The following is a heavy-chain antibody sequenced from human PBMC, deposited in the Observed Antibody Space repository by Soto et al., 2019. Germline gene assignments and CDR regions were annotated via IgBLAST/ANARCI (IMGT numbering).Heavy chain of an antibody. V-gene: IGHV4-31*03. D-gene: IGHD1-26*01. CDR2: IYYSGTA. Sequence: QLQLRESGPGLVQPAQTLSLTCTVAGGSITGGFSYWTWVRPHPGKGLEWVGHIYYSGTAYYNPSLNSRVDISVDPSQNRFSLKLSSVTAADTAMYFCARSLPGGTIFYMDIWGEGTTVTVSS. CDR1: GGSITGGFSY. CDR3: ARSLPGGTIFYMDI. J-gene: IGHJ6*03.